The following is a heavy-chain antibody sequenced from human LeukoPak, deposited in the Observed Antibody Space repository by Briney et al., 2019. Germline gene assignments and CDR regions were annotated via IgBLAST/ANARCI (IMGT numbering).Heavy chain of an antibody. D-gene: IGHD5-18*01. V-gene: IGHV3-74*01. CDR1: GFTFSTYW. CDR2: INSVGSST. CDR3: ARVGIQLWSAPDY. J-gene: IGHJ4*02. Sequence: GGSLRLPCPASGFTFSTYWMHWVRQAPGKGLVGVPRINSVGSSTSYADSVKGRFPISRANAKYTLYLQMNSLRPEDTAVYYCARVGIQLWSAPDYWGQGNLVTVSS.